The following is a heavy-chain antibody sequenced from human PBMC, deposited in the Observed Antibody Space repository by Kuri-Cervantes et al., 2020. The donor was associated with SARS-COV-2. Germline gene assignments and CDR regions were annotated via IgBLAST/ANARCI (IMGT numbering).Heavy chain of an antibody. CDR2: IYYSGST. J-gene: IGHJ4*02. CDR1: GESFSGYY. CDR3: ASGYDFWTDY. V-gene: IGHV4-34*01. Sequence: SQTLSLTCAFYGESFSGYYWSWIRQPPGKGLEWIGYIYYSGSTYYNPSLKSRVTISVDTSKNQFSLKLSSVTAADTAVYYCASGYDFWTDYWGQGTLVTVSS. D-gene: IGHD3-3*01.